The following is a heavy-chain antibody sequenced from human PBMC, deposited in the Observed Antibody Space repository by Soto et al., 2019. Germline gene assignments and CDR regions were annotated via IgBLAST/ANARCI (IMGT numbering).Heavy chain of an antibody. CDR3: AIDLVDTYYDFWRPALGDAFDI. CDR2: ISGSGGST. Sequence: GSLRLSCAASGFTFSSYAMSWVRQAPGKGLEWVSAISGSGGSTYYADSVKGRFTISRDNSKNTLYLQMNSLRAEDTAVYYCAIDLVDTYYDFWRPALGDAFDIWGQGTMVTVSS. CDR1: GFTFSSYA. J-gene: IGHJ3*02. D-gene: IGHD3-3*01. V-gene: IGHV3-23*01.